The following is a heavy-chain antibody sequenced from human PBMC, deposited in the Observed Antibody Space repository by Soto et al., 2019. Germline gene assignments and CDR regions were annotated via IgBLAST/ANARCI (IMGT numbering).Heavy chain of an antibody. J-gene: IGHJ6*03. V-gene: IGHV3-11*01. D-gene: IGHD3-3*01. CDR2: MSGSGITI. Sequence: QVQLVETGGGLVKPGGSLRLSCAASGFAFKEYSMTWIRQAPGKGLEWVSVMSGSGITIHYADSMKGRFTISRDNAKNTLYLQMYSLRADDTAGYECARLLLGSFGGCYYLDDWGQGTMVTVSS. CDR3: ARLLLGSFGGCYYLDD. CDR1: GFAFKEYS.